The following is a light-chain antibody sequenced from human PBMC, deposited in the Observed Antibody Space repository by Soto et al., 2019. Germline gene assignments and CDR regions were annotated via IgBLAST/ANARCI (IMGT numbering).Light chain of an antibody. Sequence: QSALTQPASVSGSPGQSITISCTGTSSDVGSYNLVSWYQQHPGRAPKLIIYETTKRPSGVSNRFSGSKSGNTASVTVSGLQAEDEADYYFCSYAGSAAVLFVGGTKLTVL. CDR1: SSDVGSYNL. CDR3: CSYAGSAAVL. V-gene: IGLV2-23*01. J-gene: IGLJ2*01. CDR2: ETT.